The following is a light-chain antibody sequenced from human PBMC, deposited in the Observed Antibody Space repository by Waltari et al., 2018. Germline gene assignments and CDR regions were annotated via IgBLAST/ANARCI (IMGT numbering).Light chain of an antibody. V-gene: IGKV2-28*01. CDR1: QSLLHRHGNNY. CDR3: MQSLQTLWT. J-gene: IGKJ1*01. Sequence: DIVATQSPLSLPVTPGEPASISCRSSQSLLHRHGNNYLDWYLQKPGQSPQLLIYLGSNRASGVPDRFSGSGAGTDFTLRISRVEAEYVGVYYCMQSLQTLWTFGPGTKVEIK. CDR2: LGS.